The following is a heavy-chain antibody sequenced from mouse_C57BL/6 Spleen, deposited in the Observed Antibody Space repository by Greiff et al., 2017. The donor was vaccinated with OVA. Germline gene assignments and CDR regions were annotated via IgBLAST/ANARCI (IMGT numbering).Heavy chain of an antibody. V-gene: IGHV1-82*01. Sequence: QVQLQQSGPELVKPGASVKISCKASGYAFSSSWMNWVKQRPGKGLEWIGRIYPGDGDTNYNGKFKGKATLTADKSSSTAYMQLSSLTSEDSAVYFCARLLMGYFDYWGQGTTLTVSS. J-gene: IGHJ2*01. CDR2: IYPGDGDT. D-gene: IGHD2-3*01. CDR1: GYAFSSSW. CDR3: ARLLMGYFDY.